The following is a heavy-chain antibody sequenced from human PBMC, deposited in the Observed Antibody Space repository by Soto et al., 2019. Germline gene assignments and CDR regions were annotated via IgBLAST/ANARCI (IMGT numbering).Heavy chain of an antibody. CDR3: TRGIKGGLDP. J-gene: IGHJ5*02. CDR1: GFTFRSYW. V-gene: IGHV3-7*02. Sequence: PGGSLRLSCAASGFTFRSYWMGWVRQVPGKGLEWVANIKQDGSEKNYVDSVKGRFTIFRDNSKDTVFLQMNSLRPEDTAMYYCTRGIKGGLDPWGQGTLVTVS. CDR2: IKQDGSEK.